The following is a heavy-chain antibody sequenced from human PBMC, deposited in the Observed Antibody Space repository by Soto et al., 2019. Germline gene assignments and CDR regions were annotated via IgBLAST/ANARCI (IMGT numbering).Heavy chain of an antibody. D-gene: IGHD3-22*01. CDR3: ARVDRHSYYDSSGSEGAFDI. Sequence: QLQLQESGSGLVKPSQTLSLTCAVSGGSISSGGYSWSWIRQPPGKGLEWIGYIYHSGSTYYNPSLKSRVTISVDRSKNQFSLKLSSVTAADTAVYYCARVDRHSYYDSSGSEGAFDIWGQGTMVTVSS. CDR2: IYHSGST. V-gene: IGHV4-30-2*01. J-gene: IGHJ3*02. CDR1: GGSISSGGYS.